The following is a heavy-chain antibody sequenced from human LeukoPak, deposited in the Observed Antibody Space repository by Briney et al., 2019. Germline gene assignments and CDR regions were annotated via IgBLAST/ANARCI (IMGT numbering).Heavy chain of an antibody. Sequence: GGSLRLSCAASGFTFSNAWMNWVRQAPGKGLEWVGRIKSKTDGGTTDYAAPVKGRFTISRDDSKNTLYLQMNSLKTEDTAVYYCTTVASIVVVPAASYYYYYGMDVWGQGTTVTVSS. J-gene: IGHJ6*02. V-gene: IGHV3-15*07. CDR2: IKSKTDGGTT. CDR1: GFTFSNAW. CDR3: TTVASIVVVPAASYYYYYGMDV. D-gene: IGHD2-2*01.